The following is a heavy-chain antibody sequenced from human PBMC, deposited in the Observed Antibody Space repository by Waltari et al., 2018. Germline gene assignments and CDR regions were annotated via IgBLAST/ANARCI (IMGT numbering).Heavy chain of an antibody. J-gene: IGHJ4*02. CDR3: AKDADYDSSGYVYDY. Sequence: EVQLLESGGGLEQRGGSLRLSCAASGFTFSTYAMTWVRQAPGKGFGWVVVISGSGSGTYYADSGKGRFTISRDNSKNTLYLQMNSLRGEDTAVYYCAKDADYDSSGYVYDYWGQGTLVTVSS. CDR1: GFTFSTYA. V-gene: IGHV3-23*01. CDR2: ISGSGSGT. D-gene: IGHD3-22*01.